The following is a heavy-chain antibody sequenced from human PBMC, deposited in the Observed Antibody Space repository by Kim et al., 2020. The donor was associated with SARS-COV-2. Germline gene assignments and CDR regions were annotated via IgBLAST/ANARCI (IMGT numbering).Heavy chain of an antibody. J-gene: IGHJ3*02. CDR1: GFTFSSYE. CDR3: ARAKYDSAFDI. V-gene: IGHV3-48*03. D-gene: IGHD3-22*01. Sequence: GGSLRLSCAASGFTFSSYEMNWVRQAPGKGLEWVSYISSSGSTIYYADSVKGRFTISRDNAKNSLYLQMNSLRAEDTAVYYCARAKYDSAFDIWGQGTMVTVSS. CDR2: ISSSGSTI.